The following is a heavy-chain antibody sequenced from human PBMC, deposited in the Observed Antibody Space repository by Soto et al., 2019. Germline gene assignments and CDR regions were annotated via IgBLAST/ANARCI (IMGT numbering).Heavy chain of an antibody. Sequence: VQLRESGPGQVKTSGTLSLTCAVSGGSLKTTNWWSWVRQPPAKGLEWIGAAFHSGITRYNPSLKSRATVSVDTSKNQFFLNLASVTAADTAVYYCTKDEAGSPFRDWGQGALVTVSS. CDR1: GGSLKTTNW. CDR3: TKDEAGSPFRD. J-gene: IGHJ4*02. D-gene: IGHD3-10*01. V-gene: IGHV4-4*02. CDR2: AFHSGIT.